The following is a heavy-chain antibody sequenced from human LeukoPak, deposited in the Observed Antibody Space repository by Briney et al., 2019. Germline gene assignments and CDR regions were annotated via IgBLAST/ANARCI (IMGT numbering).Heavy chain of an antibody. CDR3: ARGRTVLGYYDSSGYPDY. V-gene: IGHV3-53*01. CDR2: IYSGGTT. Sequence: GGSLRLSCAASGFTVSSNYMSWVRQAPGKGLEWVSVIYSGGTTYYADSVKGRFTISRDNSKNTLYLQMNSLRAEDTAVYYCARGRTVLGYYDSSGYPDYWGQGTLVTVSS. D-gene: IGHD3-22*01. J-gene: IGHJ4*02. CDR1: GFTVSSNY.